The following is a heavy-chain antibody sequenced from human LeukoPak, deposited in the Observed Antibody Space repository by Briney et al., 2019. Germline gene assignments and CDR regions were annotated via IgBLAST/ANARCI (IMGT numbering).Heavy chain of an antibody. CDR3: ATKYVAAAAFDY. J-gene: IGHJ4*02. V-gene: IGHV1-24*01. CDR1: GYTLTELS. Sequence: SVKVSCKVSGYTLTELSMHWVRQAPGKGLEWMGGFDPEDGETIYAQKFQGRVTMTEDTSTDTAYMELSSLRSEDTAVYYCATKYVAAAAFDYWGQGTLVTVSS. CDR2: FDPEDGET. D-gene: IGHD6-13*01.